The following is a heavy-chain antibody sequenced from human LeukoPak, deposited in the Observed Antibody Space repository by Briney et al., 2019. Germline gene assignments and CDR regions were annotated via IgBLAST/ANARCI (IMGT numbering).Heavy chain of an antibody. CDR3: AKLPDGGFWGFDY. V-gene: IGHV3-21*04. D-gene: IGHD4-23*01. Sequence: PGRSLRLSCAASGFTFSSYSMNWVRQAPGKGLEWVSSISSSSSYIYYADSVKGRFTISRDNSKNTLYLQMNSLRAEDTAVYYCAKLPDGGFWGFDYWGQGTLVTVSS. CDR1: GFTFSSYS. J-gene: IGHJ4*02. CDR2: ISSSSSYI.